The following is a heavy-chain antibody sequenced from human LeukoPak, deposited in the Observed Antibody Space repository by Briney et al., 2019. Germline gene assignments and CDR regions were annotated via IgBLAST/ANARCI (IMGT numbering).Heavy chain of an antibody. D-gene: IGHD5-24*01. CDR1: GYSFTSYW. CDR2: IFPGDSDS. V-gene: IGHV5-51*01. CDR3: ARMRDAYPDY. J-gene: IGHJ4*02. Sequence: GESLKISCKGSGYSFTSYWIVWVRQMPGKGLEWMGIIFPGDSDSRYSPSFQGQVTISADKSINTAYLQWSSLKASDTAMYLCARMRDAYPDYWGQGTLLTVSS.